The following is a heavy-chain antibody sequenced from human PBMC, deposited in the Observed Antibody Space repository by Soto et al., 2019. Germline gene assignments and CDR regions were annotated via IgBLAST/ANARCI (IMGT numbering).Heavy chain of an antibody. CDR1: GFTFSSYA. CDR2: ISGSGGST. D-gene: IGHD6-19*01. V-gene: IGHV3-23*01. CDR3: AKGPGSSGWYDGMDV. Sequence: PGGSLRLSCAASGFTFSSYAMSWVRQAPGEGLEWVSAISGSGGSTYYADSVKGRFTISRDNSKNTLYLQMNSLRAEDTAVYYCAKGPGSSGWYDGMDVWGQGTTVTVSS. J-gene: IGHJ6*02.